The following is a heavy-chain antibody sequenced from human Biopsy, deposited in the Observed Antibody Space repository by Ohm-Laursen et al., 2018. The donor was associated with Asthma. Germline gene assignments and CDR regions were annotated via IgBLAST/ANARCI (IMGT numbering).Heavy chain of an antibody. Sequence: SVKVSCKASGGMFGNYAISWVRQAPGLGLEWMGGISPIFGSSNYAQRFQGRVTITADIFTRTVYMELSGLRFDDTAIYYCARPSPNGDILYYYYHMDVWGQGTTVIVSS. J-gene: IGHJ6*02. CDR3: ARPSPNGDILYYYYHMDV. CDR2: ISPIFGSS. D-gene: IGHD3-10*01. V-gene: IGHV1-69*06. CDR1: GGMFGNYA.